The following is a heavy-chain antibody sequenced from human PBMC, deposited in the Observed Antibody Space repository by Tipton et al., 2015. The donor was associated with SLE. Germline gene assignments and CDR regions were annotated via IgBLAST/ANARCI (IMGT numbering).Heavy chain of an antibody. J-gene: IGHJ3*02. Sequence: SLRLSCAASGFTFGENAMSWVRQAPGKGLEWVGFIRSNLFGGTTEYAASVKGRFTISRDDSKRIAYLQMNSLQTDDTAVYYCASELLDAFDIWGQGTMVTVSS. CDR3: ASELLDAFDI. CDR2: IRSNLFGGTT. CDR1: GFTFGENA. V-gene: IGHV3-49*04.